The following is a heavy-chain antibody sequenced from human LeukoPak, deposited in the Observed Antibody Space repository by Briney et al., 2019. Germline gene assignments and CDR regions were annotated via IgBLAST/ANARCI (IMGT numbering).Heavy chain of an antibody. CDR1: GGSISSYY. Sequence: PSETLSLTCTVSGGSISSYYWSWIRQPPGKGLECIGYIYYSGSTNYNPSLKSRVTISVDTSKNQFSLKLSSVTAADTAVYYCARGLGAVAGTGEYDYWGQGTLVTVSS. V-gene: IGHV4-59*01. D-gene: IGHD6-19*01. CDR3: ARGLGAVAGTGEYDY. CDR2: IYYSGST. J-gene: IGHJ4*02.